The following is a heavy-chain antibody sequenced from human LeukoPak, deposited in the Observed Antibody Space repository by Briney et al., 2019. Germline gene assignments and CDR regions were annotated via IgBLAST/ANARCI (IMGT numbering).Heavy chain of an antibody. CDR1: GFTFSSYN. CDR2: ISSRSRAI. J-gene: IGHJ6*02. D-gene: IGHD1-26*01. V-gene: IGHV3-48*02. CDR3: VRDCGIAYGMDV. Sequence: GGSLRLSCAASGFTFSSYNMNWVRQAPGKGLEWVSYISSRSRAIYYADSVKGRFTISRDNAKNSLYLQMNSLRDEDTAVYYCVRDCGIAYGMDVWGQGTTVTVSS.